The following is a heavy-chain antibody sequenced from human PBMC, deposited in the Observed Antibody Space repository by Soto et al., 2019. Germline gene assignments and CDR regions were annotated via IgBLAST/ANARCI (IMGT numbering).Heavy chain of an antibody. J-gene: IGHJ4*02. D-gene: IGHD5-18*01. Sequence: NPSETLSLTCTVSGGSISSSSYYWGWIRQPPGKGLEWIGSIYYSGSTYYNPSLKSRVTISVDTSKNQFSLKLSSVTAADTAVYYCARRVSDGYSYGLPFEYWGQGNLVTVSS. V-gene: IGHV4-39*01. CDR1: GGSISSSSYY. CDR2: IYYSGST. CDR3: ARRVSDGYSYGLPFEY.